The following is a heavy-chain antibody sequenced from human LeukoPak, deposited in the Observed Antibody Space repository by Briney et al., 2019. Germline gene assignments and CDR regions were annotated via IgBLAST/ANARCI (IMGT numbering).Heavy chain of an antibody. CDR2: ISSSGTTI. D-gene: IGHD2-15*01. CDR1: GFTFSSYE. CDR3: ARVGVVVAATGNLWFDP. V-gene: IGHV3-48*03. Sequence: GGSLRLSCAASGFTFSSYEMNWVRQAPGKGLEWVSYISSSGTTIYYADSVKGRFTISRDNAKNSLYLQMNSLRAEDTAVYYCARVGVVVAATGNLWFDPWGQGTLVAVSS. J-gene: IGHJ5*02.